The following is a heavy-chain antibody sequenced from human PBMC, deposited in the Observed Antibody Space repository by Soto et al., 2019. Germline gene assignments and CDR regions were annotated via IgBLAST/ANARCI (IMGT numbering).Heavy chain of an antibody. D-gene: IGHD3-16*02. J-gene: IGHJ4*02. Sequence: QVQLQESGPGLVKPSQTLSLTCTVSGGSISSGDYYWSWIRQPPGKGLEWIGYIYYSGSTYYNPSLKRRVTISVDTSKNQFSLKLSSVTAADTAVYYCAGVTFGGVIDLDYWGQGTLVTVSS. V-gene: IGHV4-30-4*01. CDR1: GGSISSGDYY. CDR2: IYYSGST. CDR3: AGVTFGGVIDLDY.